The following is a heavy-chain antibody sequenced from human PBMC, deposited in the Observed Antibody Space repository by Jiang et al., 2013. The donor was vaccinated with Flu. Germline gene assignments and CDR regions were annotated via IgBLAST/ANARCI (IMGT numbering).Heavy chain of an antibody. CDR2: IVGSGGST. V-gene: IGHV3-23*01. J-gene: IGHJ4*02. Sequence: KGLEWVSGIVGSGGSTYYADSVKGRFTISRDNSKNTLYLQMNSLRAEDTAVYYCASFGLDYWGQGTLVTVSS. D-gene: IGHD3-10*01. CDR3: ASFGLDY.